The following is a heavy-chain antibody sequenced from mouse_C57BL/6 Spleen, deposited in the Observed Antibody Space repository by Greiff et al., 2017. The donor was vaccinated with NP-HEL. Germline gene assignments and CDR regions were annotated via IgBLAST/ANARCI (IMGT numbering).Heavy chain of an antibody. V-gene: IGHV1-15*01. CDR2: IDPETGGT. D-gene: IGHD4-1*01. Sequence: QVQLQQSGAELVRPGASVTLSCKASGYTFTDYEMHWVKQTPVHGLEWIGAIDPETGGTAYNQKFKGKAILTADKSSSTAYMELRSLTSEDSAVYYCTRSAGTNGYFDGWGTGTTVTVSS. CDR1: GYTFTDYE. CDR3: TRSAGTNGYFDG. J-gene: IGHJ1*03.